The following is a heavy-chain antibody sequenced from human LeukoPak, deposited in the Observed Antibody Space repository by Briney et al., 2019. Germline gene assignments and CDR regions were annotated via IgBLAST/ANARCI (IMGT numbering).Heavy chain of an antibody. Sequence: GGSLRLSCATSGFNFDRYTIHWVRQAPGKGLEWVSLAGWAGGTTFYSDSVRGRFTISRDSGRKSVYLQMNSLRAEDTAVYYCAKDQEHCGGDCYSGMDAFDIWGQGTMVTVSS. V-gene: IGHV3-43*01. J-gene: IGHJ3*02. CDR3: AKDQEHCGGDCYSGMDAFDI. D-gene: IGHD2-21*02. CDR1: GFNFDRYT. CDR2: AGWAGGTT.